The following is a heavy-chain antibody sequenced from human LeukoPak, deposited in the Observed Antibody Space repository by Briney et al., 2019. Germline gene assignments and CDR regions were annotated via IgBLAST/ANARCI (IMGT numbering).Heavy chain of an antibody. D-gene: IGHD4-17*01. CDR3: ARVFYSRGMTTYFLDY. CDR1: GFTFSGYS. Sequence: GGSLRLSCAASGFTFSGYSMNWVRQAPGKGLEWVSSISSSSRYIYYADSVKGRFTISRDNAKNSLYLQMYSLRAEDTAVYYCARVFYSRGMTTYFLDYWGQGTLVTVSS. CDR2: ISSSSRYI. V-gene: IGHV3-21*01. J-gene: IGHJ4*02.